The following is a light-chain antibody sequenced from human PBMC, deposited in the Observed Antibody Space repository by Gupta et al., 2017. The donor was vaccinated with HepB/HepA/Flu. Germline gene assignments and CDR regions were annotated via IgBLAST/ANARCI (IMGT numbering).Light chain of an antibody. Sequence: QPVLTQPPSASGPPGQRVPISCSGSSSNIGNDNAYWYQQLPGTAPKLLIYNDNQRPSGVPDRFSGSKSGTTVSLAISGLRSEDEADYYCVGWDDSLSGYVFGAGTKVTVL. CDR2: NDN. CDR3: VGWDDSLSGYV. J-gene: IGLJ1*01. CDR1: SSNIGNDN. V-gene: IGLV1-47*02.